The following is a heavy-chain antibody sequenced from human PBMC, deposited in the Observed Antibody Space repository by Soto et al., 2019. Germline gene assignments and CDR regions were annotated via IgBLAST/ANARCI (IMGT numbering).Heavy chain of an antibody. CDR2: IRSKADTYAT. J-gene: IGHJ4*02. V-gene: IGHV3-73*01. CDR1: GFTFSGSA. D-gene: IGHD6-19*01. Sequence: SLRLSCAASGFTFSGSAMHWVRQASGKGLEWVGRIRSKADTYATAYATSVKGRLTISRDDSKDTAYLQMHSLTTEDTAVYYCARQEQWLVYLNYWGQGTLVTVSS. CDR3: ARQEQWLVYLNY.